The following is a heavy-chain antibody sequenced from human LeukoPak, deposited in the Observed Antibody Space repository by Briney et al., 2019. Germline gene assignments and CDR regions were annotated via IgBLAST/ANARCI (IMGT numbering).Heavy chain of an antibody. Sequence: PSETLSLTCTVSGGSISSYYWSWIRQPPGKGLEWIGYIYYSGSTNYNPSLKSRVTTSVDTSKNQFSLKLSSVTAADAAVYYCARATYYDSSGYYYDAYAFDIWGQGTMVTVSS. J-gene: IGHJ3*02. CDR3: ARATYYDSSGYYYDAYAFDI. CDR1: GGSISSYY. V-gene: IGHV4-59*01. D-gene: IGHD3-22*01. CDR2: IYYSGST.